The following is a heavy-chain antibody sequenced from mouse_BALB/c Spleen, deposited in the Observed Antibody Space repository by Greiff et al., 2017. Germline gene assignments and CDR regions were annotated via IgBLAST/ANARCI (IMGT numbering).Heavy chain of an antibody. CDR1: GYTFTSYW. Sequence: QVQLQQSGAELAKPGASVKMSCKASGYTFTSYWMHWVKQRPGQGLEWIGYINPSTGYTEYNQKFKDKATLTADKSSSTAYMQLSSLTSEDSAVYYCASGVVPDYWGQGTTLTVSS. J-gene: IGHJ2*01. CDR3: ASGVVPDY. D-gene: IGHD1-1*01. V-gene: IGHV1-7*01. CDR2: INPSTGYT.